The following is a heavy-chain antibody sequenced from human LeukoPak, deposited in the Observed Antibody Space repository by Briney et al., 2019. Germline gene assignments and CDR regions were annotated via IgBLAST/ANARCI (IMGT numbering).Heavy chain of an antibody. V-gene: IGHV3-21*01. CDR3: ARGVAAADIRFDY. Sequence: GGSLRLSCAASGFTFSSYSMNWVRQAPGKGLEWVSSISSSSSYIYYADSVKGRFTISRDNAKNSLYLQMNSLRAEDTAVYYCARGVAAADIRFDYWGQRTLVTVSS. D-gene: IGHD6-13*01. J-gene: IGHJ4*02. CDR1: GFTFSSYS. CDR2: ISSSSSYI.